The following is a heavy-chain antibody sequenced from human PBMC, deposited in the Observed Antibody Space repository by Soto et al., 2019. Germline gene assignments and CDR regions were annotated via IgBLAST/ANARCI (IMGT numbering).Heavy chain of an antibody. D-gene: IGHD4-4*01. CDR2: IYYSGIT. CDR1: GGSISSEGYY. V-gene: IGHV4-30-4*01. CDR3: ARGGYSNYYLRKFYFDS. Sequence: SETLSLTCTVSGGSISSEGYYWSWIRQPPGKGLEWIGYIYYSGITYYKPSLKSRISISVDTSQSQFSLRLSSVTAADTAVYYCARGGYSNYYLRKFYFDSWGQGALVTVSS. J-gene: IGHJ4*02.